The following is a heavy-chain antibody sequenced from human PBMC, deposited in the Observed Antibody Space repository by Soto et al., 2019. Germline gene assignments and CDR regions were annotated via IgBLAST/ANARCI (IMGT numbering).Heavy chain of an antibody. CDR3: ARHGTLLIDY. V-gene: IGHV4-39*01. D-gene: IGHD1-26*01. J-gene: IGHJ4*02. CDR2: IYYSGST. CDR1: GGSISSSSYY. Sequence: SETLSLTCTVSGGSISSSSYYWGWIRQPPGKGLEWIGSIYYSGSTYYNPSLKSRVTISVDTSKNNFSLKLSSVTAADTAVYYCARHGTLLIDYWGQGTLVTVSS.